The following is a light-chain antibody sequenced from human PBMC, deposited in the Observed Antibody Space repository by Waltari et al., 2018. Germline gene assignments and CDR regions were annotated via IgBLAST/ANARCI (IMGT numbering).Light chain of an antibody. V-gene: IGKV3-20*01. CDR1: QSVNIY. CDR2: HTS. Sequence: IVLTQSPGTLSLSPGETATLSCRASQSVNIYLAWYQQKPGQAPRLLIYHTSTRAAGIPDRFSGSGSGTDFSLTISRLEPEDFAVYYCQHYLRLPATFGQGTTVEI. CDR3: QHYLRLPAT. J-gene: IGKJ1*01.